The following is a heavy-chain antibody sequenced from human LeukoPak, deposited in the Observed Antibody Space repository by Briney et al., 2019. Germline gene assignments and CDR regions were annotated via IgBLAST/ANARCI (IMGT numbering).Heavy chain of an antibody. J-gene: IGHJ3*02. CDR3: ASPPPTPDCSSTSCYAFDI. Sequence: ASVKVSCKASGYTFTGYYMHWVRQASGQGLEWMGRINPNSGGTNYTQKFQGRVTMTRDTSISTAYMELSRLRSDDTAVYYCASPPPTPDCSSTSCYAFDIWGQGTMVTVSS. CDR1: GYTFTGYY. D-gene: IGHD2-2*01. V-gene: IGHV1-2*06. CDR2: INPNSGGT.